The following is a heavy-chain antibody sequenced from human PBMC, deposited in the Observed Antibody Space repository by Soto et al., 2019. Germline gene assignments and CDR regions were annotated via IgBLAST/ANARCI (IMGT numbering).Heavy chain of an antibody. CDR1: GFTFSNYW. J-gene: IGHJ4*02. V-gene: IGHV3-74*01. CDR3: ARAGLSGSGTLFDY. Sequence: GGSLRLSCAVSGFTFSNYWIHWVRQPPGKGLMWVSRINTDGSRTSYADSVKGRFTISRDNAKNTLYLQLGSLRVEDTAVYYCARAGLSGSGTLFDYWGPGTLVTVSS. D-gene: IGHD3-10*01. CDR2: INTDGSRT.